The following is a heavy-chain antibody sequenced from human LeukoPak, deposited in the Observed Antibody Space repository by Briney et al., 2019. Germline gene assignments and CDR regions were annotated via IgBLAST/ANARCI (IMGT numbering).Heavy chain of an antibody. CDR3: ARTVRGVIMPAVDY. CDR1: AYTFISHD. CDR2: MNPDSGNT. Sequence: ASVKVSCKAPAYTFISHDFTWVRQATGQGLEWMGWMNPDSGNTGYAQRFQGRVTMTRNTSTSTLYMELSSLTSEDTAVYYCARTVRGVIMPAVDYWGQGTLVTVSS. V-gene: IGHV1-8*01. D-gene: IGHD3-10*01. J-gene: IGHJ4*02.